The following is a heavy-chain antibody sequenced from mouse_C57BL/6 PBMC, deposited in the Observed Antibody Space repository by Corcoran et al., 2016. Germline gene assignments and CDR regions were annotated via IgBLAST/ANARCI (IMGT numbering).Heavy chain of an antibody. D-gene: IGHD1-1*01. J-gene: IGHJ3*01. CDR3: AREGLDYGSSPFDY. Sequence: QVQLQQSGAELVKPGASVKISCKASGYAFSSYWMNWVKQRPGKGLEWIGQIYPGDGDTNYNGKFKGKATLTADNSSRTAYMQLSSLTSEDSAVYFCAREGLDYGSSPFDYWGQGTLVTVSA. CDR1: GYAFSSYW. CDR2: IYPGDGDT. V-gene: IGHV1-80*01.